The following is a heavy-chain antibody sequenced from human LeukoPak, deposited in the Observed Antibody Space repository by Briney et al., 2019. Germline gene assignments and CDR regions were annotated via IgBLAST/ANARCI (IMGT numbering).Heavy chain of an antibody. Sequence: GASLQISCKASGSRVKDYWIGWVRPPPGKGLEWMGIIYFDDSDTRYSPSFDGQVIISGDKSTATAYLQWSSLKASDTAIYYCGKSRVGGRLHSYDYWGQGTLVTVSS. J-gene: IGHJ4*02. CDR2: IYFDDSDT. CDR3: GKSRVGGRLHSYDY. V-gene: IGHV5-51*01. D-gene: IGHD4-23*01. CDR1: GSRVKDYW.